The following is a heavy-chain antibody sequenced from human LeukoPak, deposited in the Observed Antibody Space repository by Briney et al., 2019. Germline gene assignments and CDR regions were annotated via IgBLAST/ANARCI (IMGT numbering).Heavy chain of an antibody. J-gene: IGHJ4*02. CDR3: ARELRSGYYRWIDY. Sequence: ASVKVSCKASGYTFTSYYIHWVRQAPEQGLGWMGIINPSGGSTSYAQKFQGRVTMTRDTSTSTVYMELSSLRSEDTAVYYCARELRSGYYRWIDYWGQGTLVTVSS. CDR2: INPSGGST. D-gene: IGHD3-3*01. V-gene: IGHV1-46*01. CDR1: GYTFTSYY.